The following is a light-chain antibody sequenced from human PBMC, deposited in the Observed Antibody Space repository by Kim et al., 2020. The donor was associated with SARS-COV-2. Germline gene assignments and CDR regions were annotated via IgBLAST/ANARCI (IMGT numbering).Light chain of an antibody. Sequence: VSPGQTASITCSGDKLGDKYACWYQQKPGQSPVLVIYQDSKRPSGIPERFSGSNSGNTATLTISGTQAMDEADYYCQAWDSSTAVFGGGTQLT. J-gene: IGLJ3*02. CDR2: QDS. CDR1: KLGDKY. V-gene: IGLV3-1*01. CDR3: QAWDSSTAV.